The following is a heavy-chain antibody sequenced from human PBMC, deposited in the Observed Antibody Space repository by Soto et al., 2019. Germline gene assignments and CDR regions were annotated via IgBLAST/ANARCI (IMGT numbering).Heavy chain of an antibody. CDR1: GYTFTIYG. D-gene: IGHD4-17*01. CDR3: AREWEDYGDYIHYFDY. J-gene: IGHJ4*02. V-gene: IGHV1-18*01. Sequence: ASVKVSCKASGYTFTIYGIIWVRQAPGQGLEWMGWISAYNGNTNYAQKLQGRVTMTTDTSTSTAYMELRSLRSDDTAVYYCAREWEDYGDYIHYFDYWGQGTLVTVSS. CDR2: ISAYNGNT.